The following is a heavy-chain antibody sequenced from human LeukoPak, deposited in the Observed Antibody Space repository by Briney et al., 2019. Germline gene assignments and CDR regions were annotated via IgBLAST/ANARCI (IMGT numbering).Heavy chain of an antibody. CDR3: ARVGDMEAFAI. CDR2: MWYDGRNK. V-gene: IGHV3-33*08. J-gene: IGHJ3*02. Sequence: GGSLRLSCAASGFTFSTYTMNWVRQAPGKGLEWVTLMWYDGRNKYYADSVKGRFTISRDNYKNMVYLQMNSLRGEDTAVYYCARVGDMEAFAIWGQGTRVTVSS. CDR1: GFTFSTYT. D-gene: IGHD3-16*01.